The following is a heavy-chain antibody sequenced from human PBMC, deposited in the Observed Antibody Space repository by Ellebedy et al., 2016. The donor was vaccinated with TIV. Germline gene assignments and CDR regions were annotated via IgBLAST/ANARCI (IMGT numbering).Heavy chain of an antibody. J-gene: IGHJ5*02. CDR1: GYTFTGYY. CDR2: INPNSGGT. D-gene: IGHD6-19*01. Sequence: ASVKVSCKASGYTFTGYYMHWVRQAPGQGLEWMGWINPNSGGTNYAQKFQGRVTMTRDTSISTAYMELSRLRSDDTAVYYCARSRSGWANWFDPWGQGTLVTVSS. V-gene: IGHV1-2*02. CDR3: ARSRSGWANWFDP.